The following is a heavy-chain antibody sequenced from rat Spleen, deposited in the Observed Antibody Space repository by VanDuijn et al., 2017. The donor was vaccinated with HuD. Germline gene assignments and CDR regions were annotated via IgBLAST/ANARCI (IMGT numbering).Heavy chain of an antibody. CDR3: ARQDTAGYSNWFTY. D-gene: IGHD2-5*01. J-gene: IGHJ3*01. V-gene: IGHV5-25*01. CDR2: ISPRGGGT. CDR1: GFTFNNYK. Sequence: EVQLVESGGGLVQPGRSLQLSCAASGFTFNNYKMAWVRQTPTQGLEWVSSISPRGGGTYYRDSVQGRFTVSRENARGTQYLQMDSLRSEDTTTYYCARQDTAGYSNWFTYWGQGTLVTVSS.